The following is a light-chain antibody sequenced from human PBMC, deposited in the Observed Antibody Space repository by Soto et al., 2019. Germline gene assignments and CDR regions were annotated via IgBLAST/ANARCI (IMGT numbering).Light chain of an antibody. CDR3: QSYDSSLSGGV. Sequence: QSVLTQPPSVSGAPGQRVTISCTGSSSNIGAGYDVHWYQQLPGTAPKLLIYGNSNRPSGVPDRFSSSKSGTSASLAITGLQAEDEADYYCQSYDSSLSGGVFGGGTKLTVL. J-gene: IGLJ2*01. CDR1: SSNIGAGYD. V-gene: IGLV1-40*01. CDR2: GNS.